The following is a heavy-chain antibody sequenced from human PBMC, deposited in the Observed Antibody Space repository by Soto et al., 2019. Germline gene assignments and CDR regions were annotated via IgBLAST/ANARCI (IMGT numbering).Heavy chain of an antibody. CDR1: GFTFSSYA. J-gene: IGHJ5*02. CDR3: VRLTWSNSFNWFDP. V-gene: IGHV3-23*01. CDR2: ISDSGGVT. Sequence: GGSLRLSCASSGFTFSSYAMSWARQATGKGLEWVSGISDSGGVTYYTDSVKGRFTISRDSSKNTLYLQMNSLRAEDTAVYYCVRLTWSNSFNWFDPWGQGTVVTVS. D-gene: IGHD2-8*02.